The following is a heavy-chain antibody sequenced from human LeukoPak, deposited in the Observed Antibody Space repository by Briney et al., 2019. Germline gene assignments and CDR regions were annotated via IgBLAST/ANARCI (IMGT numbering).Heavy chain of an antibody. V-gene: IGHV1-46*01. CDR1: GYTFTSYY. CDR3: ARSNVVVPAAIRGAGDY. CDR2: INPSGGST. D-gene: IGHD2-2*02. Sequence: ASVKVSCKASGYTFTSYYMHWVRQAPGQGLEWMGIINPSGGSTSYAQKFQGRVIMTRDTSTSTVYMELSSLRSEDTAVYYCARSNVVVPAAIRGAGDYWGQGTLVTVSS. J-gene: IGHJ4*02.